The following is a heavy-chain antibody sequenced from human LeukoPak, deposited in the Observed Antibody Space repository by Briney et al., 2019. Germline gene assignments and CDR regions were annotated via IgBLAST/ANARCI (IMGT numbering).Heavy chain of an antibody. CDR2: INHSGST. CDR1: GGSFSGYY. CDR3: ARSHCSSTSCFFDYFDY. D-gene: IGHD2-2*01. V-gene: IGHV4-34*01. Sequence: SETLSLTCAVYGGSFSGYYWSWIRQPPGKGLGWIGEINHSGSTNYNPSLKSRVTISVDTSKNQFSLKLSSVTAADTAVYYCARSHCSSTSCFFDYFDYWGQGTLVTVSS. J-gene: IGHJ4*02.